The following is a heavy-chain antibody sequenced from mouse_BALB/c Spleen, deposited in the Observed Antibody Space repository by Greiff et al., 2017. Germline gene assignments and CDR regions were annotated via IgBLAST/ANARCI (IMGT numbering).Heavy chain of an antibody. CDR3: ARPRDYYGSSYFDY. CDR1: GFTFSSYA. D-gene: IGHD1-1*01. J-gene: IGHJ2*01. Sequence: EVHLVESGGGLVKPGGSLKLSCAASGFTFSSYAMSWVRQTPEKRLEWVATISSGGSYTYYPDSVKGRFTISRDNAKNTLYLQMSSLRSEDTAMYYCARPRDYYGSSYFDYWGQGTTLTVSS. V-gene: IGHV5-9-3*01. CDR2: ISSGGSYT.